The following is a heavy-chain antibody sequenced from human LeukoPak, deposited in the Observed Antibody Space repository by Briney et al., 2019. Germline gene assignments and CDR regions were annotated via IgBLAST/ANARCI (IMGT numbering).Heavy chain of an antibody. D-gene: IGHD3-10*01. Sequence: ASVKVSCKASGYTVTDYYIHWVRQAPGQGFEWMGWINPKSDVTDYSEKFQDRVTLTRDTSISAAYMELSRLRSDDTAIYYCARLLKGIWFGDNYFDHWGQGTLVTVTS. CDR2: INPKSDVT. CDR1: GYTVTDYY. CDR3: ARLLKGIWFGDNYFDH. V-gene: IGHV1-2*02. J-gene: IGHJ4*02.